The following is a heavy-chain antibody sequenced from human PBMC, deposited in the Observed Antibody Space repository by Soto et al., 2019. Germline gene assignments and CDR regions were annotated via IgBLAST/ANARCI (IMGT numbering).Heavy chain of an antibody. D-gene: IGHD4-17*01. CDR3: AKDFGWSVMTTVTFDY. CDR2: ISYDGSNK. CDR1: GFTFSSYG. V-gene: IGHV3-30*18. J-gene: IGHJ4*02. Sequence: QPGGSLRLSCAASGFTFSSYGMHWVRQAPGKGLEWVAVISYDGSNKYYADSVKGRFTISRDNSKNTLYLQMNSLRAEDTAVYYCAKDFGWSVMTTVTFDYWGQGTLVTVSS.